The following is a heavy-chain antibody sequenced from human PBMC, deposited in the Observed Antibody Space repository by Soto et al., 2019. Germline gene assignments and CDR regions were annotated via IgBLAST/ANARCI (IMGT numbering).Heavy chain of an antibody. V-gene: IGHV4-59*01. CDR1: GGSISSYY. CDR3: ARQLVVVAANQSWFDP. Sequence: PSETLSLTCTVSGGSISSYYWSWIRQPPGKGLEWIGYIYYSGSTNYNPSLKSRVTISVDTSKNQFSLKLSSVTAADTAVYYCARQLVVVAANQSWFDPWGQGTLVTVSS. D-gene: IGHD2-15*01. J-gene: IGHJ5*02. CDR2: IYYSGST.